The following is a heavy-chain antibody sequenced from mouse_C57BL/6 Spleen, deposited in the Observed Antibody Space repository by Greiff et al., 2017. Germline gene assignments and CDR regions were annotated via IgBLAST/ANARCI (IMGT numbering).Heavy chain of an antibody. Sequence: VQLHQSGAELVRPGASVKLSCKASGYTFTDYYINWVKQRPGQGLEWIARIYPGSGNTYYTEKFKGKATLTAEKSSSTAYMQLSSLTSEDSAVYFCARGAYDGFWYFDFWGTGTTVTVSS. V-gene: IGHV1-76*01. J-gene: IGHJ1*03. CDR2: IYPGSGNT. CDR1: GYTFTDYY. D-gene: IGHD2-3*01. CDR3: ARGAYDGFWYFDF.